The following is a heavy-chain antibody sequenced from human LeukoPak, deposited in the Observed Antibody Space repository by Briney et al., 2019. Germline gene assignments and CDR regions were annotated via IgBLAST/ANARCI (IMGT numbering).Heavy chain of an antibody. CDR3: AHTSTVAGTGNWFDP. V-gene: IGHV2-5*01. Sequence: SGPTLVKPTQTLTLTCTFSGFSLSTSRMAVGWIRQPPGKALEWLALIYWNDDKRYSPSLKSRLTITKDTSKNQVVLTMTNMDPVDTATYYCAHTSTVAGTGNWFDPWGQGTLVTVSS. CDR2: IYWNDDK. J-gene: IGHJ5*02. D-gene: IGHD6-19*01. CDR1: GFSLSTSRMA.